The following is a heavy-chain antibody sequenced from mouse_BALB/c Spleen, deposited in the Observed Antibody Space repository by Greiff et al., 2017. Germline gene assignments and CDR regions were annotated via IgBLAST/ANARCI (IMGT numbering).Heavy chain of an antibody. D-gene: IGHD1-2*01. Sequence: EVQRVESGGDLVKPGGSLKLSCAASGFTFSSYGMSWVRQTPDKRLEWVATISSGGSYTYYPDSVKGRFTISRDNAKNTLYLQMSSLKSEDTAMYYCARHSLRLRPYWYFDVWGAGTTVTVSS. J-gene: IGHJ1*01. V-gene: IGHV5-6*01. CDR2: ISSGGSYT. CDR1: GFTFSSYG. CDR3: ARHSLRLRPYWYFDV.